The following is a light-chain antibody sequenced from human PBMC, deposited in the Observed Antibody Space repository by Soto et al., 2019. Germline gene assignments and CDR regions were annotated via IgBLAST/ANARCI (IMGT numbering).Light chain of an antibody. V-gene: IGKV1-5*03. J-gene: IGKJ1*01. CDR2: KAS. CDR3: QHYNTYPWT. Sequence: DIQPTQSPSSLSASVVDRVTITCRASQSISSWLAWYQQKPGKAPNLLIHKASHLESGVPSRFSGSGSGTEFTLTISSLQPGDFATYYCQHYNTYPWTFGQGTKVDVK. CDR1: QSISSW.